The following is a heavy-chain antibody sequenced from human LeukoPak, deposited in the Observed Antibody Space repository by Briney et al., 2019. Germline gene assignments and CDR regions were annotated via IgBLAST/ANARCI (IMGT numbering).Heavy chain of an antibody. J-gene: IGHJ4*02. CDR1: GFTFSSYA. Sequence: GGSLRLSCAASGFTFSSYAMSWVRQAPGKGLEWVSAISGSGGSTYYADSVKGRFTISRDNSKNTLYLQMNSLRAEDTAVYYCATATHITQLANLDYWGQGTLVTVSS. D-gene: IGHD6-6*01. V-gene: IGHV3-23*01. CDR2: ISGSGGST. CDR3: ATATHITQLANLDY.